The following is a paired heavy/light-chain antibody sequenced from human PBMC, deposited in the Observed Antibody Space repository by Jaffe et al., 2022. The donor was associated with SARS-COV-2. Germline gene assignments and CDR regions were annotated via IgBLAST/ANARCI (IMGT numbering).Heavy chain of an antibody. D-gene: IGHD1-26*01. V-gene: IGHV3-23*04. J-gene: IGHJ4*02. CDR3: ANMNPGSMWHSLYYFDY. Sequence: EVQLVESGGGLVQPGGSLRLSCAASGLTFRNYAMSWVRQAPGKGLEWVSLISGTGGSIFYADSVNGRFTISRDNSKNTVYLQMNSLRAEDTAVYYCANMNPGSMWHSLYYFDYWGQGTLVTVSS. CDR1: GLTFRNYA. CDR2: ISGTGGSI.
Light chain of an antibody. Sequence: EIVLTQSPGTLSLSPGDTATLSCRASQSIRSNCLAWYQQRPGLAPRLLIFDTSSRATGIPDRFSGSGSGTDFTLTISRLEPEDFAVYYCQQYGSSPRLTFGGGTKVEIK. CDR3: QQYGSSPRLT. CDR1: QSIRSNC. CDR2: DTS. J-gene: IGKJ4*01. V-gene: IGKV3-20*01.